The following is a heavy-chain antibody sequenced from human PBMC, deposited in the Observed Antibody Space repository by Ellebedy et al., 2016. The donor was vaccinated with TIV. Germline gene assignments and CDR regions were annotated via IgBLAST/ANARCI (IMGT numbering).Heavy chain of an antibody. CDR1: GFTFSSYA. Sequence: GGSLRLXCAASGFTFSSYAMSWVRQAPGKGLEWVSAISGSGGSTYYADSVKGRFTISRDNSKNTLYLQMNSLRAEDTAVYYCAKDYYYDSSGFPYYFDYWGQGTLVTVSS. CDR2: ISGSGGST. CDR3: AKDYYYDSSGFPYYFDY. V-gene: IGHV3-23*01. D-gene: IGHD3-22*01. J-gene: IGHJ4*02.